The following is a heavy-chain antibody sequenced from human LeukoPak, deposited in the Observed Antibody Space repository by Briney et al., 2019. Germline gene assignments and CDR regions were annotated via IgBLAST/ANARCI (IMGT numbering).Heavy chain of an antibody. J-gene: IGHJ3*02. V-gene: IGHV4-31*03. D-gene: IGHD4-17*01. CDR1: GGSISSGGYY. CDR2: IYYSGST. Sequence: KASETLSLTCTVSGGSISSGGYYWSWIRQHPGKGLEWIGYIYYSGSTYYNPSLKSRVTISVDTSKNQFSLKLSSVTAADTAVYYCARDDQENDYGGHPHAFDIWGQGTMVTVSS. CDR3: ARDDQENDYGGHPHAFDI.